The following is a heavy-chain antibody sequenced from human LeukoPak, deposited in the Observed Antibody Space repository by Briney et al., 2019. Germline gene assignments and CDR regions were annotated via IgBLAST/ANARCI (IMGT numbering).Heavy chain of an antibody. CDR3: ASFWSGSL. V-gene: IGHV4-39*07. J-gene: IGHJ4*02. CDR1: GGSISSYY. CDR2: IYYSGST. Sequence: SETLSLTCSVSGGSISSYYWGWIRQPPGKGLEWIGSIYYSGSTYYNPSLKSRVTISVDTSKNQFSLKLSSVTAADTAVYYCASFWSGSLWGQGTLVTVSS. D-gene: IGHD3-3*01.